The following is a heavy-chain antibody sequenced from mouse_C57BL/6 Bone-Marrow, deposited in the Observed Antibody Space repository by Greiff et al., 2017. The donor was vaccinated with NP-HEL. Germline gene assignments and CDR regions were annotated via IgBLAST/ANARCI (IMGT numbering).Heavy chain of an antibody. CDR1: GYTFTDYY. Sequence: EVQLQQSGPVLVKPGASVKMSCKASGYTFTDYYMNWVKQSHGKSLEWIGVINPYNGGTSYTQKFKGKATLTVDKSSSTAYMELNSLTSEDAAVYYCARSDDYGSSYVGNYYAMDYWGQGTSVTVSS. J-gene: IGHJ4*01. D-gene: IGHD1-1*01. V-gene: IGHV1-19*01. CDR2: INPYNGGT. CDR3: ARSDDYGSSYVGNYYAMDY.